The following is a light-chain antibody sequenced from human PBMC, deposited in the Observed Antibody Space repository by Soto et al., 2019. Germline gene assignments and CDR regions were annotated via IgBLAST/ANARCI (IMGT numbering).Light chain of an antibody. CDR2: GNS. V-gene: IGLV1-40*01. J-gene: IGLJ3*02. CDR1: SSNIGAGYD. CDR3: QSYDSSLSGWV. Sequence: QSVRTQPPSVSGAPGQRVTISCNGSSSNIGAGYDVHWYQQLPGTAPKLLIYGNSNRPSGVPDRFSGSKSGTSASLAITGLRAEDEADYYCQSYDSSLSGWVFGGGTKLTVL.